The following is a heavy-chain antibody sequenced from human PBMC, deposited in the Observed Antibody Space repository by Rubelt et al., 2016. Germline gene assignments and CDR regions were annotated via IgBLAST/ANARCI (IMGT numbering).Heavy chain of an antibody. CDR2: ISGSGSST. V-gene: IGHV3-23*01. CDR3: AREAHYYDSSGYYYGLGFDY. D-gene: IGHD3-22*01. Sequence: RGKGLEWVSAISGSGSSTYYADSVRGRFTISRDNSKNTLYLQMSSLRAEDTAVYYCAREAHYYDSSGYYYGLGFDYWGQGTLVTVSS. J-gene: IGHJ4*02.